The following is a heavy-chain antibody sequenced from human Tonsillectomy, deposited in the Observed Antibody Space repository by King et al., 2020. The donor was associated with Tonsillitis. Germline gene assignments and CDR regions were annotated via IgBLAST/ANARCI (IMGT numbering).Heavy chain of an antibody. J-gene: IGHJ4*02. CDR2: IHPGDSDT. CDR3: AKQGDHYFGSGGFTD. V-gene: IGHV5-51*01. Sequence: QLVQSGAEVKKPGESLKISCQGSGYIFTSYWIGWVRQMPGKGLEWMGIIHPGDSDTRYSPSFQGQVAISADRSIGTAYLQWSSLKASDTAIYYCAKQGDHYFGSGGFTDWGQGTLVTVSS. CDR1: GYIFTSYW. D-gene: IGHD3-10*01.